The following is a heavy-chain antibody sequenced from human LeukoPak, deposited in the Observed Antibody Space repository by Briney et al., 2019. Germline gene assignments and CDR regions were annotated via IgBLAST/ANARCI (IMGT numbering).Heavy chain of an antibody. CDR3: AREGIAAAGTDGNWFDP. Sequence: GASVKVSCKASGYTFTSYDINWVRQATGQGLEWMGWMNPNSGNTGYAQKFQGRVTITRNTSISTAYMELSSLRSEDTAVYYCAREGIAAAGTDGNWFDPWGQGTLVTVSS. V-gene: IGHV1-8*03. CDR1: GYTFTSYD. J-gene: IGHJ5*02. CDR2: MNPNSGNT. D-gene: IGHD6-13*01.